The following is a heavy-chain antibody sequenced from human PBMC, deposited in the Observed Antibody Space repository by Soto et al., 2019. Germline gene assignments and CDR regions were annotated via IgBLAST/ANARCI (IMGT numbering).Heavy chain of an antibody. CDR3: AKDSLYTRSWYRRGSFDY. CDR1: GFTFSSYG. J-gene: IGHJ4*02. D-gene: IGHD6-13*01. V-gene: IGHV3-30*18. CDR2: ISYDGSNK. Sequence: QVQLVESGGGVVQPGRSLRLSCAASGFTFSSYGMHWVRQAPGKGLEWVAVISYDGSNKYYADSVKGRFTISRDDSKNTLYLQMNSLRAEDTAVYYCAKDSLYTRSWYRRGSFDYWGQGTLVTVSS.